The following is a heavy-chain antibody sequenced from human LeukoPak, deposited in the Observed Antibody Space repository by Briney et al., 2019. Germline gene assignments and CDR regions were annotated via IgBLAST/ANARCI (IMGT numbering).Heavy chain of an antibody. CDR2: IHRSGSP. CDR3: AREILGGFNPGAY. V-gene: IGHV4-4*02. CDR1: LDSTTSNF. Sequence: PSKTLSLTCTVSLDSTTSNFWSWVREPPGKGLEWSGEIHRSGSPNYNPSLQSRGTISIDRSRNQIALELSSVTAADTAVYYCAREILGGFNPGAYWGQGTLVTVSS. D-gene: IGHD1-14*01. J-gene: IGHJ4*02.